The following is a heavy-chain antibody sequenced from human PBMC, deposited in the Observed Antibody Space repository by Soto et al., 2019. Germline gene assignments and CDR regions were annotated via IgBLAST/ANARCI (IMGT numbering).Heavy chain of an antibody. J-gene: IGHJ4*02. D-gene: IGHD3-22*01. CDR2: ISYDGSNK. Sequence: QVQLVESGGGVVQPGRSLRLSCAASGFTFSSYAMHWVRQAPGKGLEWVAVISYDGSNKYYADSVKGRFTISRDNSKNTQYRQMDSLIAEDTVVQYGGGNPAVYSFDRSGYPTSWGQGTLITVSS. CDR3: GGNPAVYSFDRSGYPTS. V-gene: IGHV3-30-3*01. CDR1: GFTFSSYA.